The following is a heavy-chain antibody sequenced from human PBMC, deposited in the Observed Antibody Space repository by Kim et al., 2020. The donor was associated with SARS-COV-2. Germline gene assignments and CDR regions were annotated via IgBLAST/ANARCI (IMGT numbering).Heavy chain of an antibody. V-gene: IGHV1-18*01. D-gene: IGHD3-10*01. Sequence: ASVKVSCKASGYTFTSYGISWVRQAPGQGLEWMGWISAYNGNTNYAQKLQGRVTMTTDTSTSTAYMELRSLRSDDTAVYYCARDQKGRGLLWFGEVGRHFKDAFDIWGQGTMVTVSS. CDR2: ISAYNGNT. CDR3: ARDQKGRGLLWFGEVGRHFKDAFDI. CDR1: GYTFTSYG. J-gene: IGHJ3*02.